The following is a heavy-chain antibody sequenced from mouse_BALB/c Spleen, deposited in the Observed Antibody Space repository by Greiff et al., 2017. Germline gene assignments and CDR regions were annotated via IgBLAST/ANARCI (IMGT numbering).Heavy chain of an antibody. D-gene: IGHD1-1*01. CDR3: ATYGFAY. J-gene: IGHJ3*01. Sequence: DVHLVESGGGLVKPGGSLKLSCAASGFTFSDYYMYWVRQTPEKRLEWVATISDGGSYTYYPDSVKGRFTISRDNAKNNLYLQMSSLKSEDTAMYYCATYGFAYWGQGTLVTVSA. V-gene: IGHV5-4*02. CDR1: GFTFSDYY. CDR2: ISDGGSYT.